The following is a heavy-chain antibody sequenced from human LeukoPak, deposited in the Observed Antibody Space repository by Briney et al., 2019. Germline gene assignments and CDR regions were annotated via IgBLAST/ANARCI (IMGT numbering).Heavy chain of an antibody. V-gene: IGHV1-8*03. CDR2: MNPNTGNT. CDR3: ARGVGATISYYHYYIDV. Sequence: ASVKVSCKASGGTFSSYAISWVRQASGQGLEWVGWMNPNTGNTGYAQKFQGRVTITRNTSISTVYMELSSLRSEDTAVYYCARGVGATISYYHYYIDVWGKGTTVTVSS. D-gene: IGHD1-26*01. CDR1: GGTFSSYA. J-gene: IGHJ6*03.